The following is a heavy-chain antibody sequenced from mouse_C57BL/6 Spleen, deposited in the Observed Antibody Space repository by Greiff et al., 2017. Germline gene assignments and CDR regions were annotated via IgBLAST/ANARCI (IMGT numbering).Heavy chain of an antibody. J-gene: IGHJ4*01. CDR3: ARVGDYGSSSDYAMDY. CDR2: IDPSDSYT. Sequence: VQLQQPGAELVMPGASVKLSCKASGYTFTSYWMHWVKQRPGQGLEWIGEIDPSDSYTNYNQKFKGKSTLTVDKSSSTAYMQLSSLTSEDSAVYYCARVGDYGSSSDYAMDYWGQGTSVTVSS. CDR1: GYTFTSYW. V-gene: IGHV1-69*01. D-gene: IGHD1-1*01.